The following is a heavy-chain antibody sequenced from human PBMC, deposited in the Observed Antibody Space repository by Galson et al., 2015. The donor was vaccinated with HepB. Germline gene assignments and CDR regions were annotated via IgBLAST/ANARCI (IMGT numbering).Heavy chain of an antibody. V-gene: IGHV3-7*03. Sequence: SLRLSCAASGFSLSDSCMTWVRQSAGRGLEWVANINEDGSTKFYLDSVKGRFTISRDNDKNSVFLQMNKLRADDTAVYYCARGNNPNCWGQGTLVTVSS. CDR1: GFSLSDSC. CDR3: ARGNNPNC. J-gene: IGHJ1*01. CDR2: INEDGSTK. D-gene: IGHD1/OR15-1a*01.